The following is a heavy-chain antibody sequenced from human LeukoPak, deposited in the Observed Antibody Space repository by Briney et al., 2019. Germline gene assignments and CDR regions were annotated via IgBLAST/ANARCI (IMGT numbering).Heavy chain of an antibody. CDR1: GYSFTNYA. Sequence: VASVKVSCKASGYSFTNYAMNWVRQAPGQGLEWMGWINTNTGNPTYDQGFTGRFVFSLDTSVSTTYLQINSLKAEDTAVYYCAREYYSDSSGYLDAFDIWGQGTMVTVSS. D-gene: IGHD3-22*01. CDR3: AREYYSDSSGYLDAFDI. V-gene: IGHV7-4-1*02. CDR2: INTNTGNP. J-gene: IGHJ3*02.